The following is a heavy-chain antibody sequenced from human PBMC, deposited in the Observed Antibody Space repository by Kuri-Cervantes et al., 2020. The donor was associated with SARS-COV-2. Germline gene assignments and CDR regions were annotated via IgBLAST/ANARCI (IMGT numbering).Heavy chain of an antibody. Sequence: GESLKISCATSGFTFSDHYMDWVRQAPGKGLEWVGRSSNKVYRYTTEYATSVKGRFTISRDFSKNSLSLQMDSLTTEDTAVHYCARSLTTTYSFWGQGTLVTVLL. CDR3: ARSLTTTYSF. J-gene: IGHJ1*01. CDR2: SSNKVYRYTT. D-gene: IGHD4-11*01. CDR1: GFTFSDHY. V-gene: IGHV3-72*01.